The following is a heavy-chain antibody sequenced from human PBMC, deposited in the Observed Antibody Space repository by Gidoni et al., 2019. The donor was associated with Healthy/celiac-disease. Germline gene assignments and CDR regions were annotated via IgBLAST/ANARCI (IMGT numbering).Heavy chain of an antibody. J-gene: IGHJ6*02. V-gene: IGHV4-61*02. Sequence: QVQLQESGPGLVKPSQTLSLTCTVSGCSITSGSYYWSWIRQPAGKGLEWIGRIYTSGSTNYNPSLKSRVTISVDTSKNQFSLKLSSVTAADTAVYYCARETAAAKNYYYYGMDVWGQGTTVTVSS. CDR1: GCSITSGSYY. CDR2: IYTSGST. CDR3: ARETAAAKNYYYYGMDV. D-gene: IGHD6-13*01.